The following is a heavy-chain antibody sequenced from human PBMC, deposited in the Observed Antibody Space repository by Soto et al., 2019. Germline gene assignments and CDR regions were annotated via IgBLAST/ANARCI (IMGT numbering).Heavy chain of an antibody. J-gene: IGHJ4*02. V-gene: IGHV4-30-4*01. CDR1: GGSNSSGDYY. Sequence: SETLSLTCTVSGGSNSSGDYYWSWIRQPPGKGLEWIGYIYYSGSTYYNPSLKSRVTISLDTSKNQFSLKLSSVTAADTAVYYCASRKSSPYFDYWGQGTLVTAPQ. CDR3: ASRKSSPYFDY. D-gene: IGHD3-10*01. CDR2: IYYSGST.